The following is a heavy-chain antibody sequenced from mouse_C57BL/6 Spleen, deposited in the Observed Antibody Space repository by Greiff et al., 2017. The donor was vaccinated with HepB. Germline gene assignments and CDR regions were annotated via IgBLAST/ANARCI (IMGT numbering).Heavy chain of an antibody. Sequence: QVQLKQPGAELVKPGASVKLSCKASGYTFTSYWMHWVKQRPGRGLEWIGRIDPNSGGTKYNEKFKSKATLTVDKPSSTAYMQLSSLTSEDSAVYYCARGIYYAPNAMDYWGQGTSVTVSS. CDR3: ARGIYYAPNAMDY. CDR2: IDPNSGGT. D-gene: IGHD2-1*01. CDR1: GYTFTSYW. J-gene: IGHJ4*01. V-gene: IGHV1-72*01.